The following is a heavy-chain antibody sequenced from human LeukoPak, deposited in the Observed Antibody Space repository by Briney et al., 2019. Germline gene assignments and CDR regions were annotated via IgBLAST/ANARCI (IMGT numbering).Heavy chain of an antibody. V-gene: IGHV3-33*01. Sequence: GGFLRLSCAASGFTFSSYGMHWVRQAPGKGLEWVAVIWYDGSNKYYADSVKGRFTISRDNSKSTLYLQMNSLRAEDTAVYYCARERELLRDAPAYYFDYWGQGTLVTVSS. CDR1: GFTFSSYG. CDR3: ARERELLRDAPAYYFDY. CDR2: IWYDGSNK. D-gene: IGHD1-7*01. J-gene: IGHJ4*02.